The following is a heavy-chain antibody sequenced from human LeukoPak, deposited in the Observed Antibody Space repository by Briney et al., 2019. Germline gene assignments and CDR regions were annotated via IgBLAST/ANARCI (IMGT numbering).Heavy chain of an antibody. D-gene: IGHD3-22*01. V-gene: IGHV3-21*01. J-gene: IGHJ3*02. CDR1: GFTFSSYT. Sequence: GGSLRLSCAASGFTFSSYTMNWVRQAPGKGLDWVSCINGSSSYIYYADSVKGRFTISRDNDKNTLYLQINSLRAEDTAVYYCARAFDYYDSSGYYYDAFDIWGQGTMVTVSS. CDR2: INGSSSYI. CDR3: ARAFDYYDSSGYYYDAFDI.